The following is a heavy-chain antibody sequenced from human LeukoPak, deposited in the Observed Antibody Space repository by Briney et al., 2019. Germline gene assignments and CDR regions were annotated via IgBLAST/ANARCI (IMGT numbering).Heavy chain of an antibody. CDR1: GYTFTSYG. CDR3: AFVGYCSGGSCYSYMDV. Sequence: ASVTVSCKASGYTFTSYGISWVRQAPGQGLEWMGWISAYNGNTNYAQKLQGRVTMTTDTSTSTAYMELRSLRSDDTAVYYCAFVGYCSGGSCYSYMDVWGKGTTVTVSS. V-gene: IGHV1-18*01. CDR2: ISAYNGNT. D-gene: IGHD2-15*01. J-gene: IGHJ6*03.